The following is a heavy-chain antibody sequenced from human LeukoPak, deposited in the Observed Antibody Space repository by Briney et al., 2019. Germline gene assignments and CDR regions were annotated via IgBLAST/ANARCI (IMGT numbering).Heavy chain of an antibody. V-gene: IGHV3-30-3*01. CDR1: GFTFSSYA. CDR3: GRERDYDSSGYAFYFDY. D-gene: IGHD3-22*01. CDR2: ISYDGSNK. J-gene: IGHJ4*02. Sequence: GGSLRLSCAASGFTFSSYAMHWVRQAPGKGLEWVAVISYDGSNKYYADSVKGRFTISRDNSKNTLYLQMNSLRAEDTAVYYCGRERDYDSSGYAFYFDYWGQGTLVTVSS.